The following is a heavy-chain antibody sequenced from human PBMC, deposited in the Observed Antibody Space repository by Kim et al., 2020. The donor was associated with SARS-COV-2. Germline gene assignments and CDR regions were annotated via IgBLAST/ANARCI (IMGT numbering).Heavy chain of an antibody. Sequence: NPPLKSRVTISVDTSKNQFSLKLSSVTAADTAVYYCARGWFGESYRAFDIWGQGTMVTVSS. CDR3: ARGWFGESYRAFDI. V-gene: IGHV4-31*02. D-gene: IGHD3-10*01. J-gene: IGHJ3*02.